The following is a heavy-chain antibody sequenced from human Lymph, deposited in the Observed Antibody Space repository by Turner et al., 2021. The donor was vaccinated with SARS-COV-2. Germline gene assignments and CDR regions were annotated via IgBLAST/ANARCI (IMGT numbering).Heavy chain of an antibody. CDR2: MNPNSGNT. Sequence: QVQLVQSGAEVKKPGASVKVSCKAPGYTFTSYDINWVRQATGQGLEWMGWMNPNSGNTGYAQKFQGRVTMTRNTSISTAYMELGSLRFEDTAVYYCARGRYSGGGMDVWGQGTTVTVSS. J-gene: IGHJ6*02. CDR1: GYTFTSYD. D-gene: IGHD1-26*01. CDR3: ARGRYSGGGMDV. V-gene: IGHV1-8*02.